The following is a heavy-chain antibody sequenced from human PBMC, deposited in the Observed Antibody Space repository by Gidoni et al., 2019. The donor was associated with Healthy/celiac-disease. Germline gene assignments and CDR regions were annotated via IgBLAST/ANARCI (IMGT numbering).Heavy chain of an antibody. D-gene: IGHD3-10*01. J-gene: IGHJ6*02. CDR1: GYSISSGYY. CDR2: IYHSGGT. CDR3: AREVLVRGVIESYYYGMDV. Sequence: QVQLQESGPGLVKPSETLSLTCAVSGYSISSGYYWGWIRQPPGTGLEWIGSIYHSGGTYYNPSLKSRVTISVDTSKNQFSLKLSSVTAADTAVYYCAREVLVRGVIESYYYGMDVWGQGTTVTVSS. V-gene: IGHV4-38-2*02.